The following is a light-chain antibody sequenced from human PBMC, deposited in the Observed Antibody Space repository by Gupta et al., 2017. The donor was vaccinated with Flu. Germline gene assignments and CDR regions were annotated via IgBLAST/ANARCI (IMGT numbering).Light chain of an antibody. CDR3: VLYMGSGSWV. J-gene: IGLJ3*02. CDR2: STN. CDR1: SGSVSTSYY. V-gene: IGLV8-61*01. Sequence: QTVVPQDPPFPVSPGGTVTLTCGLSSGSVSTSYYPSWYQQTPGQAPRTLIYSTNTRSSGVPDRFSGSILGNKAALTITGAQADDESDYYCVLYMGSGSWVFGGGTKLTVL.